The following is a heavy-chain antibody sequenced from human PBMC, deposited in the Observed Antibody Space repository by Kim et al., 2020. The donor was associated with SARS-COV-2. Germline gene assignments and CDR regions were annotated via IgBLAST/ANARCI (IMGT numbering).Heavy chain of an antibody. CDR2: ISWNIGNI. V-gene: IGHV3-9*01. J-gene: IGHJ4*01. Sequence: GGSLRLSCAASGFTFDDYAMHWVRQAPGKGLEWVSGISWNIGNIAYADSVKGRFTISRDNAKNSLYLQMNSLRAEDTALYYCAKEPGDDSSGYYFDYWGQGTLVTVSS. CDR3: AKEPGDDSSGYYFDY. D-gene: IGHD3-22*01. CDR1: GFTFDDYA.